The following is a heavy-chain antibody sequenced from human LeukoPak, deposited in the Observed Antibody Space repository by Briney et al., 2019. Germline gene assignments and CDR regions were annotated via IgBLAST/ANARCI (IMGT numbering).Heavy chain of an antibody. CDR3: AKVGEYDTSGSFDY. D-gene: IGHD3-22*01. V-gene: IGHV3-9*01. J-gene: IGHJ4*02. CDR2: ISWNSGSI. Sequence: GGSLRLSCAASGFTFDDYAMHWVRQALGEGLEWVSGISWNSGSIGYADSVRGRFTISRDNAKTSLYLQMNSLRAEDTALYCCAKVGEYDTSGSFDYWGQGTLSPSPQ. CDR1: GFTFDDYA.